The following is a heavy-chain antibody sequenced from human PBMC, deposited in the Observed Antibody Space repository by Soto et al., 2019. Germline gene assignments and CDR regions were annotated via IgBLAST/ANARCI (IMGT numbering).Heavy chain of an antibody. D-gene: IGHD1-26*01. J-gene: IGHJ6*02. CDR3: ARAQGSYYYYGMDV. CDR2: IYYSGST. CDR1: GGSISSSSYY. V-gene: IGHV4-39*07. Sequence: SETLSLTCTVSGGSISSSSYYWGWIRQPPGKGLEWIGSIYYSGSTYYNPSLKSRVTISVDTSKNQFSLKLSSVTAADTAVYYCARAQGSYYYYGMDVWGQGTTVTVSS.